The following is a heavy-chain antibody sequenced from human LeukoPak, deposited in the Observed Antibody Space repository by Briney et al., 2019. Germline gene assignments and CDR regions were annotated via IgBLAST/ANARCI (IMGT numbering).Heavy chain of an antibody. D-gene: IGHD4-17*01. J-gene: IGHJ6*03. CDR3: AREGGDYYYYYYMDV. V-gene: IGHV3-30*04. CDR2: ISYDGSNK. CDR1: GFTFSSYA. Sequence: GGSLRLSCAASGFTFSSYAMHWVRQAPGMGLKWVAVISYDGSNKYYADSVKGRFTISRDNSKNTLYLQMNSLRAEDTAVYYCAREGGDYYYYYYMDVWGKGTTVTVSS.